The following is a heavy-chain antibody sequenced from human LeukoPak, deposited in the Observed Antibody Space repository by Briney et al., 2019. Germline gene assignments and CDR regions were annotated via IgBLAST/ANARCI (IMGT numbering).Heavy chain of an antibody. J-gene: IGHJ4*02. CDR3: ARLVVDYYDSSGYYLPYYFDY. CDR1: GGSISSSSYY. Sequence: SETLSLTCTVSGGSISSSSYYWGWIRQPPGKGLEWNGSIYYSGSTYYNPSLKSRVTISVDTSENQFSLKLSSVTAADTAVYYCARLVVDYYDSSGYYLPYYFDYWGQGTLVTVSS. CDR2: IYYSGST. V-gene: IGHV4-39*01. D-gene: IGHD3-22*01.